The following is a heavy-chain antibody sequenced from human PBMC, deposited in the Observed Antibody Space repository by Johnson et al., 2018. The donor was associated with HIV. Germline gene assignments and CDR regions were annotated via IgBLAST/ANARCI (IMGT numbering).Heavy chain of an antibody. Sequence: QVQLVESGGGLVKPGGSLRLSCAASGITFSDYYMSWIRQAPGKGLEWVAVISYDGSDKYYADSVKGRFTISRDNSKNTLYLQMDSLRAEDTALYYCAKGLGTGDGFDIWGQGTLVTVSS. J-gene: IGHJ3*02. CDR2: ISYDGSDK. V-gene: IGHV3-30*18. D-gene: IGHD1-1*01. CDR3: AKGLGTGDGFDI. CDR1: GITFSDYY.